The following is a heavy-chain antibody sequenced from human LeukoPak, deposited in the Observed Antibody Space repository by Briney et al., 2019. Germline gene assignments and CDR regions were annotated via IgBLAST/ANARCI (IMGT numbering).Heavy chain of an antibody. CDR1: GGSISSYY. V-gene: IGHV4-4*07. CDR2: IYTSGST. CDR3: ARGFLGDYYGSGSYYIFDY. J-gene: IGHJ4*02. D-gene: IGHD3-10*01. Sequence: PSETLSLTCTVSGGSISSYYWSWIRQPAGKGLEWIGRIYTSGSTKYNSSLKSRVTMSVDTSKNQFSLKLSSVTAADTAVYYCARGFLGDYYGSGSYYIFDYWGQGTLVTVSS.